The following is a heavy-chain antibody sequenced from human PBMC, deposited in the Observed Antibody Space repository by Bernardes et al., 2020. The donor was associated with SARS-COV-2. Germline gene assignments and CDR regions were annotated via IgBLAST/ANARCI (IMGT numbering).Heavy chain of an antibody. CDR2: IYPGDSDT. CDR3: ARPLMDGYMSYFDY. CDR1: GYSLTRYW. Sequence: GASLKISGKGSGYSLTRYWIGWVRPIPGKGLEWMGIIYPGDSDTRYSPSFQGQVTISADKSISTAYLQWSSLKASDTAMYYCARPLMDGYMSYFDYWGQGTLVTVSS. D-gene: IGHD2-8*01. V-gene: IGHV5-51*01. J-gene: IGHJ4*02.